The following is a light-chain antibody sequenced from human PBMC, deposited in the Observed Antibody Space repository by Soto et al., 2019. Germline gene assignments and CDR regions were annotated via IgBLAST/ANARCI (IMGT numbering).Light chain of an antibody. Sequence: QSVLTQPPLVSAAPGQKVTISCSGSSSNIGNNYVSWYQQLPGTAPKLLIYDNKKRPSGIPDRFSGSKSGTSATLGITGLQTGDEADYYCGTWDSSLSALFGGGTKVTVL. CDR2: DNK. J-gene: IGLJ2*01. CDR3: GTWDSSLSAL. CDR1: SSNIGNNY. V-gene: IGLV1-51*01.